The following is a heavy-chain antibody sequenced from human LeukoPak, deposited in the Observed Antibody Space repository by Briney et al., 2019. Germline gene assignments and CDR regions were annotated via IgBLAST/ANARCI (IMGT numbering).Heavy chain of an antibody. V-gene: IGHV3-30*01. CDR1: GFTFSSYA. CDR2: ISYDGSNK. Sequence: GGSLRLSCAASGFTFSSYAMHWVRQAPGKGLEWVAVISYDGSNKYYADSVKGRFTISRDNSKNTLYLQMNSLRAEDTAVYYCARTYYYGSGSRIGKVDPWGQGTLVTVSS. D-gene: IGHD3-10*01. CDR3: ARTYYYGSGSRIGKVDP. J-gene: IGHJ5*02.